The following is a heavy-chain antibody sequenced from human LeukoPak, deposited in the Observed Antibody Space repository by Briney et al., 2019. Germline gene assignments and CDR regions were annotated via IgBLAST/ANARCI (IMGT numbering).Heavy chain of an antibody. CDR1: GFNFSNYG. CDR2: IWYDGSKK. V-gene: IGHV3-33*01. D-gene: IGHD2-21*02. CDR3: VRDAGVVTFYFDS. Sequence: PGRSLRLSCVASGFNFSNYGFHWVRQAPGKGLEWVALIWYDGSKKHYADSVKGRFTISRDNSKNTLYLQMDSLKDEDTAVYYCVRDAGVVTFYFDSWGQGTQVTVTS. J-gene: IGHJ4*02.